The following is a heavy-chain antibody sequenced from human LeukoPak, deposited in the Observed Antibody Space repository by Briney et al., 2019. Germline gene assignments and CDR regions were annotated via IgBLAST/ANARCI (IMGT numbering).Heavy chain of an antibody. D-gene: IGHD1-26*01. V-gene: IGHV3-23*01. CDR3: AREEWELRAAYFDY. CDR2: ISGSGGST. J-gene: IGHJ4*02. CDR1: GFTFSSSA. Sequence: GGSLRLSCAASGFTFSSSAMTWVRQAPGKGLEWVSAISGSGGSTYYADSVKGRFTISRDNAKNSLYLQMNSLRAEDTAVYYCAREEWELRAAYFDYWGQGALVTVSS.